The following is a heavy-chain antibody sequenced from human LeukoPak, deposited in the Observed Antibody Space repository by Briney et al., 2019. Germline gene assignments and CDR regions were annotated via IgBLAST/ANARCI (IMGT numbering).Heavy chain of an antibody. CDR3: ARDHYDYVWGNYRYFSFFDY. D-gene: IGHD3-16*02. V-gene: IGHV3-21*01. CDR2: INSSSSNI. J-gene: IGHJ4*02. CDR1: GFTFSGYS. Sequence: GGSLRLSCAASGFTFSGYSMNWVRQAPGKGLEWVSSINSSSSNIYYADSVKGRFTISRDNAKNSLYLQMNSLRAEDTAVYYCARDHYDYVWGNYRYFSFFDYWGQGTLVTVSS.